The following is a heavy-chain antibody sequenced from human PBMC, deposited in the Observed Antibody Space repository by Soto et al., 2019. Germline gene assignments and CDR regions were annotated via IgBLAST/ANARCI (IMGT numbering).Heavy chain of an antibody. D-gene: IGHD6-19*01. J-gene: IGHJ4*02. CDR1: GFTFSSYW. CDR3: ARRGHSSGLYYFDY. V-gene: IGHV3-74*01. Sequence: GGSLRLSCAASGFTFSSYWMHWVRQAPGKGLVWVSRINSDGISTSYADSVKGRFTISRDNSKNTLYLQLNSLRAEDTAVYYCARRGHSSGLYYFDYWGQGTLVTVSS. CDR2: INSDGIST.